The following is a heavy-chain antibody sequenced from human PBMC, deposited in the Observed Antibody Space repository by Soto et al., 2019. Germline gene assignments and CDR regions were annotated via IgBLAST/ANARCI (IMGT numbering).Heavy chain of an antibody. CDR2: FDPEDGET. V-gene: IGHV1-24*01. D-gene: IGHD1-7*01. Sequence: EASVKVSCKVSGYTLTELSMHWVRQAPGKGLEWMGGFDPEDGETIYAQKFQGRVTMTEDTSTDTAYMELSSLRSEDTAVYYCATPGGNWNYISNWFDPWGQGTLVTVSS. CDR3: ATPGGNWNYISNWFDP. CDR1: GYTLTELS. J-gene: IGHJ5*02.